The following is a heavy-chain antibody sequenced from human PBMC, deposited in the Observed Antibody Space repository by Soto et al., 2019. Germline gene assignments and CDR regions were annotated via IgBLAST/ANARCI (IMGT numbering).Heavy chain of an antibody. CDR3: ARRIPFGYGMDV. CDR1: GFTFSSYA. Sequence: EVQLVESGGGLVQPGGSLRLSCAASGFTFSSYAMHWVHQAPGKGLEYVSVINSNGGNTDYARSVKGRFTISRDNSKNTLYLQMGSLRAEDMAVYYCARRIPFGYGMDVWGQGTTVTVSS. CDR2: INSNGGNT. D-gene: IGHD2-21*01. J-gene: IGHJ6*02. V-gene: IGHV3-64*01.